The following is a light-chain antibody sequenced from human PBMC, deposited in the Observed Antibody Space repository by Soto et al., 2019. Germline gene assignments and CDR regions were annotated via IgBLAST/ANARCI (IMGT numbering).Light chain of an antibody. J-gene: IGKJ3*01. CDR1: QSVSSY. CDR3: QQRSNWPIT. V-gene: IGKV3-11*01. Sequence: EFVLTQSPSTLSFSPGERPTLSCRASQSVSSYLAWYQQKPGQAPRLLIYDASNRATGIPARFSGSGSGTDFTLTISSLEPEDFAVYYCQQRSNWPITFGPGTKVDI. CDR2: DAS.